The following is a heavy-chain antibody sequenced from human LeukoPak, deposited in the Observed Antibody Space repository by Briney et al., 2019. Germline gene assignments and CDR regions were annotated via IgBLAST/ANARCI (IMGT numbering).Heavy chain of an antibody. CDR3: AKRLVAGYCSGGSCYSEHYFDY. Sequence: GGSLRLSCAASGFTSSSYAMSWVRQAPGKGLEWVSTVSGSDGSTYYADSVQGRFTISRDNSKNTMYLQMNSLRAEDTAVYYCAKRLVAGYCSGGSCYSEHYFDYWGQGTLVTVSS. D-gene: IGHD2-15*01. CDR2: VSGSDGST. V-gene: IGHV3-23*01. J-gene: IGHJ4*02. CDR1: GFTSSSYA.